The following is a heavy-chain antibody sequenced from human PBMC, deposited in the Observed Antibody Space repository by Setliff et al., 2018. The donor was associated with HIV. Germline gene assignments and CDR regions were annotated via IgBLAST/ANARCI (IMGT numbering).Heavy chain of an antibody. J-gene: IGHJ4*02. Sequence: PSETLSLTCTVSGYSISSGCYWGWIRQPPGKGLEWIGNIYHSGSTYYNPSLKSRVTISVDTSKNQFSLKLTSVTAADTAVYYCARFSTSSGGTFDYWGQGTLVTVSS. CDR1: GYSISSGCY. V-gene: IGHV4-38-2*02. CDR2: IYHSGST. D-gene: IGHD6-6*01. CDR3: ARFSTSSGGTFDY.